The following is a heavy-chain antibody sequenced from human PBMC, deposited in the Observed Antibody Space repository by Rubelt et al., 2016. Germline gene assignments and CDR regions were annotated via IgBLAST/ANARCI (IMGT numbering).Heavy chain of an antibody. Sequence: QVQLQESGPGLVKPSETLSLTCTVSGGSVSSGRYYWSWIRQPPGKGLAWIGYIYYSGSTNYSPSPKSPVTISVDTSKNQFSGKRTSVTAADTAVYYCARLTTPVDYWGQGTLVTVSS. D-gene: IGHD1-14*01. CDR1: GGSVSSGRYY. J-gene: IGHJ4*02. V-gene: IGHV4-61*01. CDR2: IYYSGST. CDR3: ARLTTPVDY.